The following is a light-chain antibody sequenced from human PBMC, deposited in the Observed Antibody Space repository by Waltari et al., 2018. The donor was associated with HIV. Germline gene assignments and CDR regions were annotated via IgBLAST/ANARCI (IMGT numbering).Light chain of an antibody. CDR1: SSDVGGYNL. J-gene: IGLJ2*01. CDR3: CAYAGSTTYVI. V-gene: IGLV2-23*02. CDR2: EVS. Sequence: QSALTQPASVSGSPGQSITISCTGTSSDVGGYNLVSWYQQHPGKAPTLMIYEVSKRPSGVSNRFSGSKSGNTASLTISGLQAEDEADYYCCAYAGSTTYVIFGGGTQLTVL.